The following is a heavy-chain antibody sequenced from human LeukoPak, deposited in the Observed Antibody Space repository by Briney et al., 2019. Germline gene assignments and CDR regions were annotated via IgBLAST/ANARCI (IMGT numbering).Heavy chain of an antibody. Sequence: ASVKVSCKASGYTFTNYGITWVRQAPGQGLEWMGWISPYKGNTNYAQKVQGRVTLTTDTSTNTVYMELRSLRSDDTAVYYCVKDLGRYRNNCFDYWGQGTLVTVSS. D-gene: IGHD1-26*01. CDR2: ISPYKGNT. CDR3: VKDLGRYRNNCFDY. V-gene: IGHV1-18*01. J-gene: IGHJ4*02. CDR1: GYTFTNYG.